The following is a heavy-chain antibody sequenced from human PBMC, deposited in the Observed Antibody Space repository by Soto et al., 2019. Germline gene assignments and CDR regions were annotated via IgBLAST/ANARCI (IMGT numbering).Heavy chain of an antibody. CDR3: ARVGEYASGSYLLY. J-gene: IGHJ4*02. CDR2: INPNSGVT. Sequence: VASVKVSCKASGYTFTGYYIHWVRQAPGQGLEWMGWINPNSGVTNYARKFQGRVTMTRDTSISTAYMELSRLRSDDTAVYYCARVGEYASGSYLLYWAQRILVTVSS. CDR1: GYTFTGYY. D-gene: IGHD3-10*01. V-gene: IGHV1-2*02.